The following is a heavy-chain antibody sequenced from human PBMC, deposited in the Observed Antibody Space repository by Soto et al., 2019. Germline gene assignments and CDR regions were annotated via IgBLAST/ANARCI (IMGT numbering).Heavy chain of an antibody. J-gene: IGHJ6*03. CDR3: ATKCGSNGSGSCLPETWGRTYYYYYYMDV. V-gene: IGHV1-24*01. CDR2: FDPEDGET. D-gene: IGHD3-10*01. CDR1: GYTLTELS. Sequence: ASVKVSCKVSGYTLTELSMHWVRQAPGKGLEWMGGFDPEDGETIYAQKFQGRVTMTEDTSTDTAYMELSSLRSEDTAVYYCATKCGSNGSGSCLPETWGRTYYYYYYMDVWGKGTTVTVSS.